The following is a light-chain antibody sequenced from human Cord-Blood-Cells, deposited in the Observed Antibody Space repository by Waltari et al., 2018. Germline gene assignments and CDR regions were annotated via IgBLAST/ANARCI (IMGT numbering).Light chain of an antibody. CDR1: RSDVGGYHY. CDR2: DVS. J-gene: IGLJ2*01. Sequence: QSALTHPASVSGSPGQSITISCTGTRSDVGGYHYVSWYQQHPGKPPKLMIYDVSNRPSGVSNRFSGSKSGNTASQTIAGLQAEDEADYYCSSYTSSSTLFGGGTKLTVL. V-gene: IGLV2-14*01. CDR3: SSYTSSSTL.